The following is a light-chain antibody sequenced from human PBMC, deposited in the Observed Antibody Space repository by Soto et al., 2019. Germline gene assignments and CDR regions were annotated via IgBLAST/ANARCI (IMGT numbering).Light chain of an antibody. CDR3: QQYDNLPQT. CDR2: KAS. Sequence: DIQMTQSPSTLSASVGDRVTITCRASQSISGWLAWYQQKPGKAPKLLIYKASTLKSGVPSRFSGSGSGTEFTLTISSLQPDDIATYYCQQYDNLPQTFGQGTKVDIK. CDR1: QSISGW. J-gene: IGKJ1*01. V-gene: IGKV1-5*03.